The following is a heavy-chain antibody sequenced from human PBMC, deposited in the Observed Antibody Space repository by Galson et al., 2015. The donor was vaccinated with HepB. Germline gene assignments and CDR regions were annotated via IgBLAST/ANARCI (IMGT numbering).Heavy chain of an antibody. V-gene: IGHV3-7*01. Sequence: SLRLSCAASGFTFSSYWMSWVRQAPGKGLEWVANIKQDGSEKYYVDSVKGRFTISRDNAKNSLYLQMNSLRAEDTAVYHCARARSFGPTLFGYWGQGTLVTVSS. CDR1: GFTFSSYW. D-gene: IGHD3/OR15-3a*01. J-gene: IGHJ4*02. CDR3: ARARSFGPTLFGY. CDR2: IKQDGSEK.